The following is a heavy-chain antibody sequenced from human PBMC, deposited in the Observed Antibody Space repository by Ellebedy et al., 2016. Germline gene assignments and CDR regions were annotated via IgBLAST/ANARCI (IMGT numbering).Heavy chain of an antibody. D-gene: IGHD4-11*01. J-gene: IGHJ4*02. CDR2: IYYSGST. Sequence: SETLSLTCTVSGGSISSYYWSWIRQHPGKGLEWIGYIYYSGSTNYNPSLKSRVTISVDTSKNQFSLKLSSVTAADTAVYYCARRYDYSHYFDYWGQGTLVTVSS. V-gene: IGHV4-59*08. CDR3: ARRYDYSHYFDY. CDR1: GGSISSYY.